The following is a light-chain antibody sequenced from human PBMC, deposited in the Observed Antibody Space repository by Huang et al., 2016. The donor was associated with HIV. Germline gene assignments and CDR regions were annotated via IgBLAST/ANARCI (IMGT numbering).Light chain of an antibody. J-gene: IGKJ2*01. V-gene: IGKV2-28*01. CDR1: QSLLHHTGNTY. CDR3: MQALQTPYT. CDR2: LGS. Sequence: DIVMTQSPVSLPVTPGEPASIACRSSQSLLHHTGNTYLDWYLQKPGQSPQLLIYLGSSRASGVPDRFSGSGSATDFTLKISRVEAEDVGVYYCMQALQTPYTFGQGTKLEIK.